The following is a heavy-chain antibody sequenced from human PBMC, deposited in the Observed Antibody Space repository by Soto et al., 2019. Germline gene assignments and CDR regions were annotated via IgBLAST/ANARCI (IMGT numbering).Heavy chain of an antibody. CDR3: ARGRYGDY. Sequence: QVHLVQSGAEVKKPGASVKVSCKGSGYIFTTYGITWVRQAPGQGLEWMGWISAHNGNTNYAQKLQGRVTVTRHTSTSTAYMELRNPRSDDTAVYYCARGRYGDYWGQGALVTVSS. J-gene: IGHJ4*02. CDR1: GYIFTTYG. D-gene: IGHD1-1*01. CDR2: ISAHNGNT. V-gene: IGHV1-18*01.